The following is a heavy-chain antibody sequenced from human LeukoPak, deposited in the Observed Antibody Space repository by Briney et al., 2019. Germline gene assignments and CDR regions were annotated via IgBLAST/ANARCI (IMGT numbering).Heavy chain of an antibody. J-gene: IGHJ3*02. V-gene: IGHV4-59*01. Sequence: SETLSLTCTVSGGSISSYYWSWIRQPPRNGLEWTGYIYDSVSTDYNPSLKSRVTISVDTSKNQCSLKLSSVTAADTAVFYCASLTTADAFDIWGQGTMVTVSS. CDR1: GGSISSYY. CDR2: IYDSVST. D-gene: IGHD3-22*01. CDR3: ASLTTADAFDI.